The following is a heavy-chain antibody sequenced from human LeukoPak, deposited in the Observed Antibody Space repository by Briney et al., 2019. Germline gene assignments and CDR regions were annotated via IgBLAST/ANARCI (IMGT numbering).Heavy chain of an antibody. Sequence: GGSLRLSCAASGFTFSSYGMHWVRQAPGKGLEWVAIMDEYGSDIFYVESVKGRFIISRANARNSLYLQMNNLRAEDTAVYYCARPRGCGSARCNNFDYWGQGTLVTASS. V-gene: IGHV3-7*01. CDR2: MDEYGSDI. CDR3: ARPRGCGSARCNNFDY. CDR1: GFTFSSYG. J-gene: IGHJ4*02. D-gene: IGHD2-2*01.